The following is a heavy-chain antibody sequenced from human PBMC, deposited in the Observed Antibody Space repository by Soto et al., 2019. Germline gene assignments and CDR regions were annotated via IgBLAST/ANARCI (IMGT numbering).Heavy chain of an antibody. CDR1: GGTFSSYA. CDR3: ARGPPGGYYFNWSDP. Sequence: SSVKVSCKASGGTFSSYAISWVRQAPGQGLEWMGGIIPIFGTANYAQKFQGRVTITADEFMSTAYMELSSLRSEDTAVYYCARGPPGGYYFNWSDPWGQGTLVTVSS. J-gene: IGHJ5*02. CDR2: IIPIFGTA. V-gene: IGHV1-69*13. D-gene: IGHD3-22*01.